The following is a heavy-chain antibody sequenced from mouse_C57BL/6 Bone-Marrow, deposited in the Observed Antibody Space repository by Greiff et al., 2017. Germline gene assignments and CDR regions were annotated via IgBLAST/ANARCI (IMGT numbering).Heavy chain of an antibody. V-gene: IGHV1-75*01. Sequence: QVQLQQSGPELVKPGASVKISCKASGYTFTDYYINWVKQRPGQGLEWIGWIFPGSGSTYYNEKFKGKATLTVDKSSSTAYMLRSSLTSEDSAVYFCARTYGRYFDVWGTGTTVTVSS. CDR1: GYTFTDYY. CDR3: ARTYGRYFDV. CDR2: IFPGSGST. D-gene: IGHD1-2*01. J-gene: IGHJ1*03.